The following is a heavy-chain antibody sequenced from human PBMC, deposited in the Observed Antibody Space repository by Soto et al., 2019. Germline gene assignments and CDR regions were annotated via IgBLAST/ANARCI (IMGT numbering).Heavy chain of an antibody. D-gene: IGHD6-13*01. J-gene: IGHJ4*02. CDR1: GDSIRSSY. V-gene: IGHV4-59*03. CDR2: IYHTGAT. Sequence: SETLSLTCTVSGDSIRSSYWTWIRQAPGRGLEWIGDIYHTGATNYNPSLKSRVSISVDTSKNQFSLRLRSVTAADTAIYFCAKISAGSTDETMFTVFDHWGQGTLVTVSS. CDR3: AKISAGSTDETMFTVFDH.